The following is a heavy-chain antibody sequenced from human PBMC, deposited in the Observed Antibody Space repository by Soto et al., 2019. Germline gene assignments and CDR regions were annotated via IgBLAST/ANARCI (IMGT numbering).Heavy chain of an antibody. CDR3: AKAIEMGYFTSTNGYAGDAFDI. D-gene: IGHD2-2*01. V-gene: IGHV3-9*01. CDR2: ISWNSGSI. CDR1: GFTFDDYA. Sequence: SLRLSCAASGFTFDDYAMHWVRQAPGKGLEWVSGISWNSGSIGYADSVKGRFTISRDNAKNSLYLQMNSLRAEDTALYYCAKAIEMGYFTSTNGYAGDAFDIWSQGTVVTV. J-gene: IGHJ3*02.